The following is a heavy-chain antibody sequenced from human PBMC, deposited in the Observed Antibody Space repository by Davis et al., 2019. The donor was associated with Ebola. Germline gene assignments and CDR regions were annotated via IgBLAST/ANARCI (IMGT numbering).Heavy chain of an antibody. V-gene: IGHV3-33*01. J-gene: IGHJ4*02. D-gene: IGHD4-17*01. CDR2: IWYDGSNK. CDR3: ARTSTV. Sequence: GGSLRLSCAASGFTFSSYGMRWVRQAPGKGLEWVAVIWYDGSNKYYADSVKGRFTISRDNAKNSLYLQMNSLRAEDTAVYYCARTSTVWGQGTLVTVSS. CDR1: GFTFSSYG.